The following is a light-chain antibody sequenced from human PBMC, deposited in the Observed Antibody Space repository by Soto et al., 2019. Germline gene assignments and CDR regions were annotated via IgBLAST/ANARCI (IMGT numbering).Light chain of an antibody. V-gene: IGLV2-18*02. CDR3: SSYTGSSTYV. Sequence: QSALTQPPSVSGSPGQSVTISCTGTSSDVGSYNRVSWYQQPPGTAPKLMIYEVSNRPSGVPDRFSGSKSGNTASLTISGLQSEHEADDYCSSYTGSSTYVFGTGTKVTDL. J-gene: IGLJ1*01. CDR1: SSDVGSYNR. CDR2: EVS.